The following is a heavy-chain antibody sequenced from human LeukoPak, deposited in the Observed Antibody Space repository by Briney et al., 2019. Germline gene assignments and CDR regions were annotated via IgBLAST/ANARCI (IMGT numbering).Heavy chain of an antibody. Sequence: GRSLRLPCAASGFTFDDYAMHWVRQAPGKGLEWVSGISWNSGSIGYADSVKGRFTISRDNAKNSLYLQMNSLRAEDMALYYCAKDTGDYFDYWGQGTLVTVSS. CDR1: GFTFDDYA. CDR3: AKDTGDYFDY. CDR2: ISWNSGSI. D-gene: IGHD3-10*01. J-gene: IGHJ4*02. V-gene: IGHV3-9*03.